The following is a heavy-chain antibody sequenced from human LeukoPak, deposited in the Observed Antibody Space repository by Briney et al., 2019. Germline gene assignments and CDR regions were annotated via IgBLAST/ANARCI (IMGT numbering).Heavy chain of an antibody. V-gene: IGHV1-2*04. CDR1: GYTFTGYY. J-gene: IGHJ4*02. D-gene: IGHD6-13*01. CDR2: INPNSGGT. Sequence: ASVKVSCKASGYTFTGYYMHWVRQAPGQGLEWMGWINPNSGGTNYAQKFQGWVTMTRDTSISTAYMELSRLRSDDTAVYYCVREGIIAAAGSGVIGDWGQGTLVTVSS. CDR3: VREGIIAAAGSGVIGD.